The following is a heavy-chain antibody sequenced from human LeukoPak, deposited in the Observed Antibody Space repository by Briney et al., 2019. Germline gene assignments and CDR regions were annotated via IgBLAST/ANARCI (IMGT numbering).Heavy chain of an antibody. J-gene: IGHJ4*02. D-gene: IGHD6-13*01. Sequence: SETLSLTCAVYGGSFSGYYWSWIRQPPGKGLDWIGEINHSGSTNYNPSLKSRVTISVDTSKNQFSLKLSSVTAADTAVYYCARAIVLGQQLVSWGQGTLVTVSS. CDR2: INHSGST. CDR3: ARAIVLGQQLVS. CDR1: GGSFSGYY. V-gene: IGHV4-34*01.